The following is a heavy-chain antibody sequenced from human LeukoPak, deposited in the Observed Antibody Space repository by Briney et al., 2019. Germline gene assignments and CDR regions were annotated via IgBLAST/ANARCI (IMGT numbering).Heavy chain of an antibody. CDR3: AKAKPTYYYDSSGYYYGLFFDY. J-gene: IGHJ4*02. Sequence: PGGSLRLSCAASGFTFSSYAMSWVRQAPGKGLDWVSAISGSGGSTYYADSVKGRFTISRDNSKNTLYLQMNSLRAEDTAVYYCAKAKPTYYYDSSGYYYGLFFDYWGQGTLVTVSS. V-gene: IGHV3-23*01. CDR2: ISGSGGST. CDR1: GFTFSSYA. D-gene: IGHD3-22*01.